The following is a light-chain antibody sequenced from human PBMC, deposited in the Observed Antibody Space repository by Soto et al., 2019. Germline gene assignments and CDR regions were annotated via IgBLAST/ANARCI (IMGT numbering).Light chain of an antibody. J-gene: IGLJ2*01. CDR3: GPSDNSLHHALV. V-gene: IGLV1-51*01. Sequence: QSVLTQPPSVSAASGQKVTISCSGSSSNIGANYVSWYQQFPGTAPKILIYDNNKLPSWSPHRFSCSKSASSSTLHITGRQQADEDAYHCGPSDNSLHHALVFGGGTKLTVL. CDR1: SSNIGANY. CDR2: DNN.